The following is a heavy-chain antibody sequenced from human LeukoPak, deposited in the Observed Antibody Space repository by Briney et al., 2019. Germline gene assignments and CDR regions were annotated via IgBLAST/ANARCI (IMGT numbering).Heavy chain of an antibody. CDR3: ATSPNPYYFDY. J-gene: IGHJ4*02. CDR1: GFTVRSNY. Sequence: GGSLRLSCAASGFTVRSNYMSWVRQAPGKGLEWVSIVYSGGNTYYADSVKGRFTSSRDNSKNTLYLQMNSLRAEDTAVYHCATSPNPYYFDYWGQGTLVTVSS. CDR2: VYSGGNT. V-gene: IGHV3-53*01.